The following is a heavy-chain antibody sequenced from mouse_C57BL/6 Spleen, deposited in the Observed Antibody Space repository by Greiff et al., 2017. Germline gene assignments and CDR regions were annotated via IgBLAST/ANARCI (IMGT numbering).Heavy chain of an antibody. Sequence: QVQLQQPGAELVRPGSSVKLSCTASGYTFTSYWMDWVKQRPGQGLEWIGNIYPSDSETHYTQKFKDKATLTADKSSSTAYMQLSSLTSGDSAVDYCAREVSYYCAMDYWGQGTSVTVSS. J-gene: IGHJ4*01. V-gene: IGHV1-61*01. CDR1: GYTFTSYW. CDR3: AREVSYYCAMDY. CDR2: IYPSDSET.